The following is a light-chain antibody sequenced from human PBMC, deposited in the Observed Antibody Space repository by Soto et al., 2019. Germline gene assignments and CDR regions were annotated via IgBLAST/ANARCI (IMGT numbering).Light chain of an antibody. J-gene: IGLJ2*01. Sequence: QSVLTQPPSASGSPGQSVTISCAGSISDVGGYNHVSWYQQHPDKAPKLLIYEVTKRPSGVPARFSGSKSGNTASLTVSGLQGDDEADYYCSSYAGTNNVIFGGGTKLTVL. CDR2: EVT. V-gene: IGLV2-8*01. CDR3: SSYAGTNNVI. CDR1: ISDVGGYNH.